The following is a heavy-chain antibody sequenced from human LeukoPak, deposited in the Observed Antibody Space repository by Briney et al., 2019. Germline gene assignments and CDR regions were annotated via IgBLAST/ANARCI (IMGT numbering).Heavy chain of an antibody. CDR1: GGTFSSYA. D-gene: IGHD5-18*01. V-gene: IGHV1-69*05. CDR2: IIPIFGTA. Sequence: ASVKVSCEASGGTFSSYAISWVRQAPGQGLEWMGGIIPIFGTANYAQKFQGRVTITTDESTSTAYMELSSLRSEDTAVYYCARGRGGYSYGRDAFDIWGQGTMVTVSS. CDR3: ARGRGGYSYGRDAFDI. J-gene: IGHJ3*02.